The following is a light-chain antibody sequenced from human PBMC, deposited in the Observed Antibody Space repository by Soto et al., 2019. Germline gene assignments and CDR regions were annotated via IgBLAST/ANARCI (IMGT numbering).Light chain of an antibody. CDR3: QVWDSSSDHPGVV. Sequence: SYELTQPPSVSVAPGKTARITWGGNNIGSKSVHWYQQKPGQAPVLVIYYDSDRPSGIPERFSGSNSGNTATLTISRVEAGDEADYYCQVWDSSSDHPGVVFGGGTKLTVL. J-gene: IGLJ2*01. CDR1: NIGSKS. V-gene: IGLV3-21*04. CDR2: YDS.